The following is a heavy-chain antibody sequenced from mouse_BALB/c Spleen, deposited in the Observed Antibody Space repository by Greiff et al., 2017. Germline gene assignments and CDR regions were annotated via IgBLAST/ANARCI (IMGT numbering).Heavy chain of an antibody. J-gene: IGHJ2*01. D-gene: IGHD2-14*01. CDR1: GFAFSSYD. V-gene: IGHV5-12-1*01. CDR3: ARSDYRYDGYFDY. CDR2: ISSGGGST. Sequence: EVHLVESGGGLVKPGGSLKLSCAASGFAFSSYDMSWVRQTPEKRLEWVAYISSGGGSTYYPDTVKGRFTISRDNAKNTLYLQMSSLKSEDTAMYYCARSDYRYDGYFDYWGQGTTLTVSS.